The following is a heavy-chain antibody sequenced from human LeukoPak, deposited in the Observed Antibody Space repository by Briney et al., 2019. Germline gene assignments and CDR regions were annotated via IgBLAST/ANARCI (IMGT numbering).Heavy chain of an antibody. CDR3: ARWHGKGAFDI. J-gene: IGHJ3*02. CDR2: IYYSGST. CDR1: GVSISSYY. Sequence: KPSETLSLTCTVSGVSISSYYWSWVRQPPGKGLEWIGYIYYSGSTNYNPSLKSRVTISVDTSKNQFSLKLSSVTAADTAVYYCARWHGKGAFDIWGQGTMVTVSS. V-gene: IGHV4-59*01. D-gene: IGHD1-14*01.